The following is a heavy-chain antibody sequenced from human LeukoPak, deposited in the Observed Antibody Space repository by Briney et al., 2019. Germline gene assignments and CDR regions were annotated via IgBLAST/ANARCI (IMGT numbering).Heavy chain of an antibody. CDR3: ARDLAVLYDSSGYSFDP. Sequence: GGSLGLSCAASGFTVSSNYMSWVRQAPGKGLEWVAVISYDGSNKYYADSVKGRFTISRDNSKNTLYLQMNSLRAEDTAVYYCARDLAVLYDSSGYSFDPWGQGTLVTVSS. D-gene: IGHD3-22*01. CDR2: ISYDGSNK. J-gene: IGHJ5*02. V-gene: IGHV3-30-3*01. CDR1: GFTVSSNY.